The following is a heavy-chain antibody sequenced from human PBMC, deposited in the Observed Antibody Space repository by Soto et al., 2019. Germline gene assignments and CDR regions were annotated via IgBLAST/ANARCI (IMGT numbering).Heavy chain of an antibody. D-gene: IGHD2-15*01. J-gene: IGHJ4*02. CDR1: GGSFSGYY. CDR3: ARSPIFYCSGGSCYLDY. V-gene: IGHV4-34*01. Sequence: QVQLQQWGAGLLKPSETLSLTCAVYGGSFSGYYWSWIRQPPGKGLEWIGEINHSGSTNYNPSLKSRVTISVDTSKNQFSRKLSSVTAADTAVYYCARSPIFYCSGGSCYLDYWGQGTLVTVSS. CDR2: INHSGST.